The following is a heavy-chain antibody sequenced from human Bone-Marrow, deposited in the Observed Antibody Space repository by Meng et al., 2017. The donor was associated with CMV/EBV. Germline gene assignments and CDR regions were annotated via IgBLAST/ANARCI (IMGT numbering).Heavy chain of an antibody. Sequence: SGLTFSDYHRSWIRQAPGKGLEWNADISSSGSIIYYTDSVKGRFTISRDNAKNSLYLQMNSLRAEDTAVYYGARGPPYYGSGRPHFDNWGQGALVTVSS. CDR1: GLTFSDYH. J-gene: IGHJ4*02. CDR3: ARGPPYYGSGRPHFDN. CDR2: ISSSGSII. V-gene: IGHV3-11*01. D-gene: IGHD3-10*01.